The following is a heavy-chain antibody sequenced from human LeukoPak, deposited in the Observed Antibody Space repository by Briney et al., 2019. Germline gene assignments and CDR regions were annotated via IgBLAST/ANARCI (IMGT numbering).Heavy chain of an antibody. CDR2: LYPGDSDT. CDR3: ARSPRIAVADHFDY. CDR1: GYSFIRYW. J-gene: IGHJ4*02. D-gene: IGHD6-19*01. V-gene: IGHV5-51*01. Sequence: GESLKISCKGSGYSFIRYWIGWVRQMPGKGLEWMGILYPGDSDTRYSPSFQGQVTISVDKSISTAYLQWSSLKASDTAMYYCARSPRIAVADHFDYWGQGTLVTVSS.